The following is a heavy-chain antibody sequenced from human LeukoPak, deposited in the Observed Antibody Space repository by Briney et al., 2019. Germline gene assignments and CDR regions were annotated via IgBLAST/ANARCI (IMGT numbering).Heavy chain of an antibody. CDR3: ARVMGDSSGYYYHPSDYYFDY. CDR1: GYTCTGYY. Sequence: ASVKVSCKASGYTCTGYYMHWVRQATGQGLEWMGWINPNSGGTNYAQKFQGWVTMTRDTSISTAYMELSRLRSDDTAVYYCARVMGDSSGYYYHPSDYYFDYWGQGTLVTVSS. J-gene: IGHJ4*02. CDR2: INPNSGGT. D-gene: IGHD3-22*01. V-gene: IGHV1-2*04.